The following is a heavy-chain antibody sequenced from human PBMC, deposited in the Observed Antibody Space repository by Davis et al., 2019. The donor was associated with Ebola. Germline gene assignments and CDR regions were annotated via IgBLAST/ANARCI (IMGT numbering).Heavy chain of an antibody. CDR2: ISSSSIYI. J-gene: IGHJ6*02. V-gene: IGHV3-21*01. Sequence: GSSLKLSSAASGFTFSSYSMNWVRQAPGKGLEWVSSISSSSIYIYYADSVKGRFTISRDNAKNSLYLQMNSLRAEDTAVYYCARDLPGSSSWDILPYYYYYGMDVWGQGTMVTVSS. CDR3: ARDLPGSSSWDILPYYYYYGMDV. CDR1: GFTFSSYS. D-gene: IGHD6-13*01.